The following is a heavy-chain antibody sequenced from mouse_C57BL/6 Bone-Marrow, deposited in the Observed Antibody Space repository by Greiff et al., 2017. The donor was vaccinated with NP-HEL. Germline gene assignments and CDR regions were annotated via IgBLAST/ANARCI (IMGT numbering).Heavy chain of an antibody. J-gene: IGHJ3*01. CDR1: GFTFSSYA. D-gene: IGHD2-3*01. V-gene: IGHV5-9-1*02. Sequence: EVQVVESGAGLVKPGGSLKLSCAASGFTFSSYAMSWVRQTPEKRLEWVAYISSGGDYIYYADTVKGRFTISRDNARNTLYLQMSSLKSEDTAMYYCTRWLLQGFAYWGQGTLVTVSA. CDR3: TRWLLQGFAY. CDR2: ISSGGDYI.